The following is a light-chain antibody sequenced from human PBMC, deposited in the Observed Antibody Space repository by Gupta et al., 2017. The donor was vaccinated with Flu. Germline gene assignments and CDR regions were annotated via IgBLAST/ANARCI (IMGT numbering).Light chain of an antibody. CDR2: KAS. CDR1: QSISSW. CDR3: QQYNSPYT. V-gene: IGKV1-5*03. Sequence: SVGDRVTITCRDSQSISSWLAWYQQKPGKAPKLLIYKASSLESGVPSRFSGSGSGTEFTLTISSLQPDDFATYYCQQYNSPYTFGQGTKLEIK. J-gene: IGKJ2*01.